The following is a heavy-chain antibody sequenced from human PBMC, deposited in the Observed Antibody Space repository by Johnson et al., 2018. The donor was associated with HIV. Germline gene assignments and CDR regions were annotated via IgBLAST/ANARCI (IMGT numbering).Heavy chain of an antibody. J-gene: IGHJ3*02. V-gene: IGHV3-15*05. Sequence: VQLVESGGGLVQPGGSLRLSCAASGFSFTNAWMNWVRQAPGKGLEWVGRIKSKSDGGTPDYAAPVIGRFTISRDDSKDTIYLQMNSLETEEAAVYYCTTYDGWAFDIWGQGTMVTVSS. CDR2: IKSKSDGGTP. CDR3: TTYDGWAFDI. D-gene: IGHD5-12*01. CDR1: GFSFTNAW.